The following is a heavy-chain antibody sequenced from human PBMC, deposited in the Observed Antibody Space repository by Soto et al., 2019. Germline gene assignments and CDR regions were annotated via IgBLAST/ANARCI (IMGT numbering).Heavy chain of an antibody. Sequence: QVQLQESGPGLVKPSQTLSLTCTVSGGSINSGGYYWNWIRQHPGKGLEWIGYIYYSGSTYYNPSLKSPFTKSVEPSKNPFSLKLSPVTAADPAVYYCARSVFPRGQGTLVTVS. V-gene: IGHV4-31*01. J-gene: IGHJ5*02. CDR1: GGSINSGGYY. CDR2: IYYSGST. CDR3: ARSVFP.